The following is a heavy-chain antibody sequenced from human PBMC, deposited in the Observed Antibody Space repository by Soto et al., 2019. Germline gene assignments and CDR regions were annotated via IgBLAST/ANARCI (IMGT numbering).Heavy chain of an antibody. CDR3: ARGLHSGTYYGEYYFDY. CDR1: GFTVSSNY. CDR2: IYSGGST. Sequence: EVELVESGGRIVQPGGSLRLSCAASGFTVSSNYMSWVRQAPGKGLEWVSVIYSGGSTYHADSVKGRFTISRDNSKNTLYLQMNSLRAEDTAVYYCARGLHSGTYYGEYYFDYWGQGTLVTVSS. D-gene: IGHD1-26*01. J-gene: IGHJ4*02. V-gene: IGHV3-53*01.